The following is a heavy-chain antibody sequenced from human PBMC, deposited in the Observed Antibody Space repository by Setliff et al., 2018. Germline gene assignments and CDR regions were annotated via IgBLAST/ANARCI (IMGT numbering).Heavy chain of an antibody. V-gene: IGHV4-34*01. Sequence: SETLSLTCTVYGGSFSGYYWSWIRQPPGKGLEWIGEINHSGSTNYNPSLKSRVTISVDTSKNQFSLKLSSVTAADTAVYYCARGKVLYDYVWGGYRYEDYYYGMDVWGQGTTVTVSS. CDR2: INHSGST. D-gene: IGHD3-16*02. CDR3: ARGKVLYDYVWGGYRYEDYYYGMDV. CDR1: GGSFSGYY. J-gene: IGHJ6*02.